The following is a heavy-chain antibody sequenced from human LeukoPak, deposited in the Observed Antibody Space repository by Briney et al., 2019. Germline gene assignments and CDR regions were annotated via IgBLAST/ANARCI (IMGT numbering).Heavy chain of an antibody. V-gene: IGHV4-59*08. CDR2: IYYSGST. D-gene: IGHD2-2*01. CDR3: ARKGRDQLLHGFDY. Sequence: SETLSLTCTVSGGSISSYYWSWIRQPPGKGLEWIGYIYYSGSTYYNPSLKSRVTISVDTSKNQFSLKLSSVTAADTAVYYCARKGRDQLLHGFDYWGQGTLVTVSS. J-gene: IGHJ4*02. CDR1: GGSISSYY.